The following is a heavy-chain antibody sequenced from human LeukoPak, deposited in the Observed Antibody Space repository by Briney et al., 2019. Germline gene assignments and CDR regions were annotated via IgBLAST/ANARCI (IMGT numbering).Heavy chain of an antibody. Sequence: GGSLRLSCAASGFTFSSYGMHWVRQAPGKGLEWVAVISYDGSNKYYADSVKGRFTISRDNSKNTLYLQMNSLRVEDTAVYYCATYRGYSYGYLGYWGQGTLVTVSS. CDR1: GFTFSSYG. D-gene: IGHD5-18*01. CDR2: ISYDGSNK. CDR3: ATYRGYSYGYLGY. V-gene: IGHV3-30*03. J-gene: IGHJ4*02.